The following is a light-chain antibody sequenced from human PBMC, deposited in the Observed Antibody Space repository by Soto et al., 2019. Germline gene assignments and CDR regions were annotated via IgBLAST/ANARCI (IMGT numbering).Light chain of an antibody. Sequence: EIVLTQSPATLSLSPGERVTLSCRASQSVSSYLAWYQQKPGQAPRLLIYDASNRATGIPDRFSGSGSGTDFTLSISRLEPEDFAVYYCQQYAYSPRTFGRGTKVDIK. J-gene: IGKJ2*01. V-gene: IGKV3-11*01. CDR3: QQYAYSPRT. CDR2: DAS. CDR1: QSVSSY.